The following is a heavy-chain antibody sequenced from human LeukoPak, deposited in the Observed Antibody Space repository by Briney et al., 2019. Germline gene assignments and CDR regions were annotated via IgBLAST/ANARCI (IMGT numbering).Heavy chain of an antibody. CDR3: ARGGDGYNSPFDY. Sequence: GGSLRLSCIVSGFTLSSYTMTWVRQAPGKGLEWVSSISSSSSYIYYGDSVKGRLTISRDNAKNSLYLQMNSLRVEDTAVYYCARGGDGYNSPFDYWGQGTPVTVSS. CDR1: GFTLSSYT. V-gene: IGHV3-21*01. D-gene: IGHD5-24*01. CDR2: ISSSSSYI. J-gene: IGHJ4*02.